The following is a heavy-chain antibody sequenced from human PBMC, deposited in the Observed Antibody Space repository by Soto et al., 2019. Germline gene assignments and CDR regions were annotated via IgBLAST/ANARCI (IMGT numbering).Heavy chain of an antibody. CDR2: INPNSGGT. Sequence: DSLKVSCNASGYTFIGYYIHWGRQAPGQGLEWRGWINPNSGGTNFAQKFHGGLTMTSDTSISTTYMELSRLRSDDTAVYYCATARMKFDKSDYPTYYYGMDAWGQGTTVTVSS. CDR3: ATARMKFDKSDYPTYYYGMDA. CDR1: GYTFIGYY. J-gene: IGHJ6*02. V-gene: IGHV1-2*02. D-gene: IGHD3-16*01.